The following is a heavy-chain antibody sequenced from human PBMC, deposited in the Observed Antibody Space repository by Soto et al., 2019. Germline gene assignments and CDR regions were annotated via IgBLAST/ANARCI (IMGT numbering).Heavy chain of an antibody. V-gene: IGHV4-39*01. CDR1: GGSTSRGSYY. CDR2: IHYDGST. Sequence: QLQLQESGPGLVKPSETLSLTCIVSGGSTSRGSYYWGWIRQPPGKGLEWIGTIHYDGSTYYNPSLKSRLTITVDTSKNHLSLRLSSVTAADTAVYYCARHFCTGGHCYFDYWVQGTLVTVSS. J-gene: IGHJ4*02. D-gene: IGHD2-8*02. CDR3: ARHFCTGGHCYFDY.